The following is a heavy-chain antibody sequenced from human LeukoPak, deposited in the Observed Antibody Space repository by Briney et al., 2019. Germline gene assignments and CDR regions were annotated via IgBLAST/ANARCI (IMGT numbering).Heavy chain of an antibody. V-gene: IGHV4-38-2*02. CDR2: IYHSGST. J-gene: IGHJ5*02. CDR1: GYSISSGYY. D-gene: IGHD3-22*01. CDR3: ARDGFYDSSGYYQEEFDP. Sequence: SETLSLTCTASGYSISSGYYWGWIRQPPGKGLEWIGSIYHSGSTYYNPSLKSRVAISVDTSKNQFSLKLSSVTAADTAVYYCARDGFYDSSGYYQEEFDPWGQGTLVTVSS.